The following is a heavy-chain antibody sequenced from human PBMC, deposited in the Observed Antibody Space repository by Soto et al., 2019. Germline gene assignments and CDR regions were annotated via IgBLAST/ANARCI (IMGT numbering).Heavy chain of an antibody. D-gene: IGHD3-10*01. Sequence: ASVKVSCKASGYTFTSYYMHWVRQAPGQGLEWMGIINPSGGSTSYAQKFQGRVTMTRDTSTSTVYMELSSLRSEDTAVYYCATTTKLRGAMITNINFDFWGQGTPVTVSS. J-gene: IGHJ4*02. CDR3: ATTTKLRGAMITNINFDF. CDR1: GYTFTSYY. CDR2: INPSGGST. V-gene: IGHV1-46*01.